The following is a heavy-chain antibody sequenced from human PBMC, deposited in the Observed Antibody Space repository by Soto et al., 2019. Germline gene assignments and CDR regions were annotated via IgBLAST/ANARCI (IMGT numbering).Heavy chain of an antibody. CDR2: IGGSGSAV. V-gene: IGHV3-48*03. Sequence: EVQLVESGGALVQPGGSLRLSCAASGFTFSSYEMNWVRQAPGKGLEWVSYIGGSGSAVYYADSVKGRFTISRDNAKNSLYLQMNSLRPEDTAVYYCARIRNNWNDVHFDFWGQGTLVTVSS. CDR3: ARIRNNWNDVHFDF. CDR1: GFTFSSYE. D-gene: IGHD1-20*01. J-gene: IGHJ4*02.